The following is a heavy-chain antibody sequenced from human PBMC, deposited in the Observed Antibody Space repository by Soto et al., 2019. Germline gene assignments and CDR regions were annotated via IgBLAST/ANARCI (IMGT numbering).Heavy chain of an antibody. V-gene: IGHV3-23*01. CDR2: ISGSGGST. D-gene: IGHD3-10*01. CDR1: GFTFSSYA. J-gene: IGHJ6*03. Sequence: EVQLLESGGGLVQPGGSLRLSCAASGFTFSSYAMSWVRQAPRKGLEWVSAISGSGGSTYYADSVKGRFTISRDNSKNTLYLQMNSLRAEDKVVYYCAKGGSHYYYYMDVWGKGTTVTVSS. CDR3: AKGGSHYYYYMDV.